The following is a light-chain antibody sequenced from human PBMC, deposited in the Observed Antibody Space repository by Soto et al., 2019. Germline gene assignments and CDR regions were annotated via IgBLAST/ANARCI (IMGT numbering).Light chain of an antibody. CDR2: GND. Sequence: QSVLTQPPSVSGAPGQRVTISCTGNSSNLGAGYDVHWYQQLPGTAPKLVIYGNDQRPSGVPDRFSASKSGTSASLAISGLRSEDEAEYFCATWDDSLSGVVFGGGTKLTVL. CDR1: SSNLGAGYD. CDR3: ATWDDSLSGVV. J-gene: IGLJ2*01. V-gene: IGLV1-40*01.